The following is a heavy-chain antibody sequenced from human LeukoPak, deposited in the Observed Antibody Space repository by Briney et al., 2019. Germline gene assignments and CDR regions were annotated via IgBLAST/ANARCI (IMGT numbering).Heavy chain of an antibody. Sequence: GGSLRLSCAASGFTFSSYGMHWVRQAPGKGLEWVAVIWYDGSNKYYADSVKGRFTISRDNSENTLYLQMNSLRAEDTAVYYCARDASLRPEPVGGFHPWGQGTLVTVSS. CDR1: GFTFSSYG. J-gene: IGHJ5*02. CDR3: ARDASLRPEPVGGFHP. D-gene: IGHD1-14*01. V-gene: IGHV3-33*01. CDR2: IWYDGSNK.